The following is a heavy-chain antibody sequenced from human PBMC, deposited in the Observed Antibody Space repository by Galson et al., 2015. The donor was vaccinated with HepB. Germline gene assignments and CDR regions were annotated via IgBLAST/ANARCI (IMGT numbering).Heavy chain of an antibody. CDR3: ARQNDGYKVN. V-gene: IGHV3-7*01. Sequence: SLRLSCAASGFTFSSYWMSWVRQAPGRGLEWVANIKEDGSEKYYVDSVKGRFTISRDNAKNSLYLQMNSLRAEDAAVYYCARQNDGYKVNWGQGTLVTVSS. J-gene: IGHJ4*02. CDR1: GFTFSSYW. D-gene: IGHD5-24*01. CDR2: IKEDGSEK.